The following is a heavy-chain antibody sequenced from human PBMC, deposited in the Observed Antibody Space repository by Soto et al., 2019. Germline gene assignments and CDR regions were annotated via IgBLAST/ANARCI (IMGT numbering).Heavy chain of an antibody. D-gene: IGHD6-19*01. Sequence: GGSLRLSCAASGFTFSSYWMSWVRQAPGKGLEWVANIKQDGSEKYYVDSVKGRFTISRDNAKNSLYLQMNSLRAEDTAVYYCARDSVAVAGLDYYYYYGMDVWGQGTTVTVS. CDR2: IKQDGSEK. CDR1: GFTFSSYW. V-gene: IGHV3-7*03. CDR3: ARDSVAVAGLDYYYYYGMDV. J-gene: IGHJ6*02.